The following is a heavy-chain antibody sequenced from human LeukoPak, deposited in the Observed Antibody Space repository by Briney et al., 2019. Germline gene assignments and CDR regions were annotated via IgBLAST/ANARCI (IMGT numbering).Heavy chain of an antibody. CDR3: AREYGMDV. Sequence: GGSLRLSCAASGFTFSSYAMHWVRQAPGKGLEHVSAISSNGGSTYYANSVKGRFTISRDNSKNTLYLQMGSLRAEDMAVYYCAREYGMDVWGQGTTVTVSS. CDR2: ISSNGGST. V-gene: IGHV3-64*01. CDR1: GFTFSSYA. J-gene: IGHJ6*02.